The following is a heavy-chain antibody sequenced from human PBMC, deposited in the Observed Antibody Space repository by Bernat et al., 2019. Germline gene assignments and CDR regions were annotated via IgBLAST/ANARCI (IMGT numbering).Heavy chain of an antibody. CDR1: GFTLSDHY. CDR2: SKNKANSSTA. Sequence: EVQLVESGGGLVQPGGSLRLSCVGSGFTLSDHYMDWVRQTPGKGLEWIGRSKNKANSSTADNAASVKGRCTLSSDNSKNLLSLKMNGLQTDDTAVYYCTRLERGGRSDYWGQGTLVTVSS. V-gene: IGHV3-72*01. D-gene: IGHD1-26*01. J-gene: IGHJ4*02. CDR3: TRLERGGRSDY.